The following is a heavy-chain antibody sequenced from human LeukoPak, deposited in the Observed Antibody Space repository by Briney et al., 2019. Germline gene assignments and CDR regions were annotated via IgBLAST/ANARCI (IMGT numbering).Heavy chain of an antibody. J-gene: IGHJ4*02. CDR2: IYPGDSDT. D-gene: IGHD1-14*01. V-gene: IGHV5-51*01. Sequence: PGESLKISCQGSGYSFTTHWIGWVRQMPGKGLEWMGTIYPGDSDTRYSPSFQGQVSISADKSINTAYLQWRSLKASDTAIYYCARRGASAEYFESWGQGTLVTVSS. CDR1: GYSFTTHW. CDR3: ARRGASAEYFES.